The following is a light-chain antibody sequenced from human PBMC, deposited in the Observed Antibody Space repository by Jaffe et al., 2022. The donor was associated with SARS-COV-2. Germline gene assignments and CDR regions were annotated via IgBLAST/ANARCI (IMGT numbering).Light chain of an antibody. CDR2: SNI. Sequence: QSVLTQPPSASGTPGQRVTISCSGSSSNIGSYLLNWYQQLPGAAPKLLIYSNIQRPAGVPDRFSGSKSGTSGSLAISGLQSEDEADYFCAAWDDSLNGPVFGGGTKLTVL. CDR1: SSNIGSYL. V-gene: IGLV1-44*01. J-gene: IGLJ2*01. CDR3: AAWDDSLNGPV.